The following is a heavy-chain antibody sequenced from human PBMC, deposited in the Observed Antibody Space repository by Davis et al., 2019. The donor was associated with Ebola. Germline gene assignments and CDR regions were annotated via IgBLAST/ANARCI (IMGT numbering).Heavy chain of an antibody. CDR3: AREKDYYYHGLEV. CDR2: IYTTGST. J-gene: IGHJ6*02. CDR1: GGSISSYY. Sequence: PSETLSLTCTVPGGSISSYYWSWIRQPAGKGLEWIGRIYTTGSTNYNPSLKSRVTMSVDTSKNQFSLKLSSVTAADTAVYYCAREKDYYYHGLEVWGQGTTVTVSS. D-gene: IGHD2-15*01. V-gene: IGHV4-4*07.